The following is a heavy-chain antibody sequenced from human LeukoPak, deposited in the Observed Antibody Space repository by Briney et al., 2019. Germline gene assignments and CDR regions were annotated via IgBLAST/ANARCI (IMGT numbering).Heavy chain of an antibody. CDR3: AREPGPYYYYDSSGYLIY. J-gene: IGHJ4*02. V-gene: IGHV1-69*04. CDR2: IIPILGIA. CDR1: GGTFSSYA. Sequence: GASVKVSRKASGGTFSSYAISWVRQAPGQGLEWMGRIIPILGIANYAQKFQGRVTITADKSTSTAYMELSSLRSEDTAVYYCAREPGPYYYYDSSGYLIYWGQGTLVTVSS. D-gene: IGHD3-22*01.